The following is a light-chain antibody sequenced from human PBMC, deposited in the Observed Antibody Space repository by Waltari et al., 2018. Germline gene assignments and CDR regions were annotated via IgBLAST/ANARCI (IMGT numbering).Light chain of an antibody. J-gene: IGLJ2*01. CDR2: EVN. CDR3: CSYTGSSWI. Sequence: QSALTQPASVSGPPGQAHTISCTATTQDVRSFNLFSWYPQHPGKAPNIIVYEVNKWPSGLSNRFSGSKSGNTATLTISGLQTEDEADYYCCSYTGSSWIFGGGTKLTVL. V-gene: IGLV2-23*02. CDR1: TQDVRSFNL.